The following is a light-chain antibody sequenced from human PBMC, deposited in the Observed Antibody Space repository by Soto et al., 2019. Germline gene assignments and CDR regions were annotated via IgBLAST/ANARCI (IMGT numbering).Light chain of an antibody. J-gene: IGKJ1*01. CDR1: QSVSSH. CDR2: DAS. V-gene: IGKV3-11*01. CDR3: VQRTTRPCT. Sequence: EIVLTQSAGTLPRSPGQRATLSCRASQSVSSHLAWYQQKPGQAPRLLIYDASNRATGIPARFSGSGSGTDFTLTISRREPEDFAVYHGVQRTTRPCTCGRASKVEIK.